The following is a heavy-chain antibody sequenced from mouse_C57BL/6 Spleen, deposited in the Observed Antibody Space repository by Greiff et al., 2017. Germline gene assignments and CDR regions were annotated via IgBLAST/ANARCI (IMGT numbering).Heavy chain of an antibody. CDR2: ISYDGSN. V-gene: IGHV3-6*01. Sequence: EVHLVESGPGLVTPSQSLSLTCSVTGYSIPRGSYWNWIRQFPGNKLEWLGYISYDGSNNFHPSLTNRISITRDTSKNQFFLKLNSVTTEDTATYYCAREEKLKYFDVWGTGTTVTVSS. CDR1: GYSIPRGSY. CDR3: AREEKLKYFDV. J-gene: IGHJ1*03.